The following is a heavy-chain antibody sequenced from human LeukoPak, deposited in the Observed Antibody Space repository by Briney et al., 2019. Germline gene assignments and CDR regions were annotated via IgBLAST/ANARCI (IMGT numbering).Heavy chain of an antibody. CDR1: GGSISSSSYY. CDR3: ARRTWNGYCSSTSCYYYYMDV. CDR2: IHYRGDT. V-gene: IGHV4-39*01. D-gene: IGHD2-2*01. Sequence: SETLSLTCTVSGGSISSSSYYWGWVRQPPGKGLEWIGTIHYRGDTYYNPSLKSRVAISVDTSKNQFSLKLSSVTAADTAVYYCARRTWNGYCSSTSCYYYYMDVWGKGTTVTISS. J-gene: IGHJ6*03.